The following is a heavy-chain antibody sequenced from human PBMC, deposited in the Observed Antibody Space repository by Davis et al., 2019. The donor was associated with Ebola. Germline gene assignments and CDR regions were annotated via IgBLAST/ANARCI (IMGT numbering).Heavy chain of an antibody. V-gene: IGHV4-59*01. CDR1: GGSISSYY. J-gene: IGHJ4*02. CDR3: ARSQFLEWLLFDY. CDR2: IYYSGST. Sequence: PSETLSLTCTVSGGSISSYYWSWIRQPPGKGLEWIGYIYYSGSTNYNPSLKSRVTISVDTSKNQFSLKLSSVTAADTAVYYCARSQFLEWLLFDYWGQGTLVTVSS. D-gene: IGHD3-3*01.